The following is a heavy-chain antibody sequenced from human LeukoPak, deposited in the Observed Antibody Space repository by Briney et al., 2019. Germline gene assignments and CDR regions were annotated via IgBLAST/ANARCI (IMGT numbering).Heavy chain of an antibody. V-gene: IGHV4-30-2*01. Sequence: SETLSLLCCVSAGSISSGRYLWSWIQPPPGKRQEWIGNIYHSGSPYYTPSLKSRVTISGDRSKNKFYLKLSTLTAADTAVYYCARGRDNYYDSNYCDYWGQGTLVTVSS. CDR2: IYHSGSP. D-gene: IGHD3-22*01. CDR1: AGSISSGRYL. J-gene: IGHJ4*02. CDR3: ARGRDNYYDSNYCDY.